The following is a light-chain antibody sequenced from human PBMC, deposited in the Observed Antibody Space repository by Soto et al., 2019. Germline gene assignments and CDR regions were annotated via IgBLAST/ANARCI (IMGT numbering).Light chain of an antibody. CDR3: QQYGSSPRIT. Sequence: EIVLTQSPGTLSLSPGERATLSCRASQSVSSSYLAWYQQKPGQAPRLLIYGASSRATGIPDRFIGSGSGKDFTLTISRLEPEEFAVYYCQQYGSSPRITFGQGTRLEIK. J-gene: IGKJ5*01. CDR1: QSVSSSY. CDR2: GAS. V-gene: IGKV3-20*01.